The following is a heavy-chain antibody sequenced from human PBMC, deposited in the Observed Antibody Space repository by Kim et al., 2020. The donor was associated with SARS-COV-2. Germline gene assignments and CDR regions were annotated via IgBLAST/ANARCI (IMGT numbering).Heavy chain of an antibody. CDR1: GGSISSYY. J-gene: IGHJ5*02. V-gene: IGHV4-59*13. CDR2: IYYSGST. CDR3: ARAQEEMASPRFDP. Sequence: SETLSLTCTVSGGSISSYYWSWIRQPPGKGLEWIGYIYYSGSTNYNPSLKSRVTISVDTSKNQFSLKLSSVTAADTAVSYCARAQEEMASPRFDPWGQGTLVTVSS.